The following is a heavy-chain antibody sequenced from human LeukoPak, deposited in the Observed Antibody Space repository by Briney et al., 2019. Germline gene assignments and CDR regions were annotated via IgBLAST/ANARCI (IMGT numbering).Heavy chain of an antibody. V-gene: IGHV1-69*04. J-gene: IGHJ5*02. CDR2: IIPILGIA. CDR1: GGTFSSYA. Sequence: GASVKVSCKASGGTFSSYAISWVRQAPGQGLEWMGRIIPILGIANYAQKFQGRVTITADKSTSTAYMELSSLRSEDTAVYYCARDLEGSGSYYLNWFDPWGQGTLVTVSS. D-gene: IGHD3-10*01. CDR3: ARDLEGSGSYYLNWFDP.